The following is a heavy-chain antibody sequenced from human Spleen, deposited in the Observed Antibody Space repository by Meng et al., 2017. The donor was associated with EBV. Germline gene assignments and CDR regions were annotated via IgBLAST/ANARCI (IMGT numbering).Heavy chain of an antibody. CDR2: INTNTGNP. CDR3: ARSEKGSSGWSSYWYFDL. D-gene: IGHD6-19*01. CDR1: GYTFTTYS. Sequence: QGQLLQPGSELKNPGASVKVSCKASGYTFTTYSMNWVRQAPGQGLEWMGWINTNTGNPTYAQGFTGRFVFSLDTSVSTAYLQISSLEAEDTAVYYCARSEKGSSGWSSYWYFDLWGRGTLVTVSS. V-gene: IGHV7-4-1*02. J-gene: IGHJ2*01.